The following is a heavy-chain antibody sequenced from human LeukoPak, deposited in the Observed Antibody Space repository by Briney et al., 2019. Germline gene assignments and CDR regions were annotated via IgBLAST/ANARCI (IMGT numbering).Heavy chain of an antibody. CDR3: ARSSQPYCGGDCNSYVNWFDP. V-gene: IGHV4-59*08. Sequence: PSETLSLTCTVSGGSISSYYWNWIRQPPGKGLEWIGYIYYSGNTNYNPSLKSRVTISVDTSKNQFSLKLTSVTAADTAVFYCARSSQPYCGGDCNSYVNWFDPWGQGTLVTVSS. J-gene: IGHJ5*02. CDR2: IYYSGNT. D-gene: IGHD2-21*02. CDR1: GGSISSYY.